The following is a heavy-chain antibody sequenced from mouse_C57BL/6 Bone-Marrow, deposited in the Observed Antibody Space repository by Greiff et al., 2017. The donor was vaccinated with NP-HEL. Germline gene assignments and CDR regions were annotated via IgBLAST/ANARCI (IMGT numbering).Heavy chain of an antibody. D-gene: IGHD1-1*01. CDR1: GYTFTDYE. CDR3: TRTTTVVEFFDY. Sequence: VQLQQSGAELVRPGASVTLSCKASGYTFTDYEMHWVKQTPVHGLEWIGAIDPETGGTAYNQKFKGKAILTADKSSSTAYMELRSLTSEDSAVYYCTRTTTVVEFFDYWGQGTTVTVSS. V-gene: IGHV1-15*01. CDR2: IDPETGGT. J-gene: IGHJ2*01.